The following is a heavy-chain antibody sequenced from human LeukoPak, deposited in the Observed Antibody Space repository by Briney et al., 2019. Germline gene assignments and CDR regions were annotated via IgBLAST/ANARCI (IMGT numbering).Heavy chain of an antibody. CDR2: IYYSGST. J-gene: IGHJ6*03. D-gene: IGHD6-6*01. Sequence: SETLSLTCTVSGGSISSYYWSWIRQPPGKGLEWIGEIYYSGSTNYNPSLKSRVTIPVDTSKNQFSLKLSSVTAADTAVYYCARESSSSAYMDVWGKGTTVTVSS. CDR3: ARESSSSAYMDV. V-gene: IGHV4-59*01. CDR1: GGSISSYY.